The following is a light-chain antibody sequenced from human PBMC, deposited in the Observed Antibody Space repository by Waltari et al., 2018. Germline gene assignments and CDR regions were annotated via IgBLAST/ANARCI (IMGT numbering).Light chain of an antibody. Sequence: QSALTQPPSASGSPGQSVTIPCTGTSSDVGGCNFFSWYQHHPGKAPKLIIYEVIKRPSGVPDRFSGSKSGNTASLTVSGLQAEDEADYYCSSYARSNIVIFGGVTRLTVL. J-gene: IGLJ2*01. CDR3: SSYARSNIVI. V-gene: IGLV2-8*01. CDR1: SSDVGGCNF. CDR2: EVI.